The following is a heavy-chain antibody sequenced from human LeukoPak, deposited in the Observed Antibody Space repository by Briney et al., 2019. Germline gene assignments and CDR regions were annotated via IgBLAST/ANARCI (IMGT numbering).Heavy chain of an antibody. CDR2: INPNSGGT. Sequence: AAVTVSCMASGYTFTGYYLHWVRQAPGQGLEWMGWINPNSGGTNYAQKFQGRVTMTRDTSITTAYMELSRLRSDDTAFYYCARGDVYNDYWGQEPVDTVSS. CDR3: ARGDVYNDY. D-gene: IGHD5-24*01. J-gene: IGHJ4*02. CDR1: GYTFTGYY. V-gene: IGHV1-2*02.